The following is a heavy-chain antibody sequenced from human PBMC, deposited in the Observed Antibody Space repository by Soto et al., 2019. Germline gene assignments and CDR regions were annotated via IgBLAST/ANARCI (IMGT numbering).Heavy chain of an antibody. CDR3: ARGLGYCTNGVCQNYYYYGMDV. J-gene: IGHJ6*02. CDR2: IIPIFGTA. D-gene: IGHD2-8*01. V-gene: IGHV1-69*01. Sequence: QVQLVQSGAEVKKPGSSVKVSCKASGGTFSSYAISWVRQAPGQGLEWMGGIIPIFGTANYAQKFQGRVTITADESTSTAYMELSSLRSEDTAVYYCARGLGYCTNGVCQNYYYYGMDVWGQGTTVTVSS. CDR1: GGTFSSYA.